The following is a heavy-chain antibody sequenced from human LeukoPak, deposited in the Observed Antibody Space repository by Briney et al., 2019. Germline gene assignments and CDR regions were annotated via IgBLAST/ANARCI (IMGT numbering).Heavy chain of an antibody. CDR2: INPNSGGT. CDR3: ARGPYSGYDIPHYGMDV. CDR1: GYTFTGYY. V-gene: IGHV1-2*02. Sequence: ASVKVSCKASGYTFTGYYMHWVRQAPGQGLEWMGWINPNSGGTNYAQKFQGRVTMTRDTSIGTAYMELSRLRSDDTAVYYCARGPYSGYDIPHYGMDVWGQGTTVTVSS. D-gene: IGHD5-12*01. J-gene: IGHJ6*02.